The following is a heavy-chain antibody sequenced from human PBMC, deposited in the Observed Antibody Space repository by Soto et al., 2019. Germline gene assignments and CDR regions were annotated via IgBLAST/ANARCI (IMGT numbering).Heavy chain of an antibody. D-gene: IGHD6-19*01. CDR1: GFTFSSYA. V-gene: IGHV3-23*01. CDR2: ISGSGGST. CDR3: AKTFRTVSSGWTGRGFSFDY. J-gene: IGHJ4*02. Sequence: GGSLRLSCAASGFTFSSYAMSWVRQAPGKGLEWVSAISGSGGSTYYADSVKGRFTISRDNSKNTLYLQMNSLRAEDTAVYYCAKTFRTVSSGWTGRGFSFDYWGQGTLVTVSS.